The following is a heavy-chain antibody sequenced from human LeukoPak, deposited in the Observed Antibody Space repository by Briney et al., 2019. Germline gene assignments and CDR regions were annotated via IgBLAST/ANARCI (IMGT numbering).Heavy chain of an antibody. Sequence: PGGSLRPSCAASGFVLSDYGMHWVRQAPGKGLEWVAFVRNDGSNEYYVGSVKGRFTISRDKSKNTLYLQMNSLRAEGTAVYSCAKESDSGYHSEGPKNWGLGTLVTVSS. CDR3: AKESDSGYHSEGPKN. J-gene: IGHJ4*02. V-gene: IGHV3-30*02. CDR2: VRNDGSNE. D-gene: IGHD5-12*01. CDR1: GFVLSDYG.